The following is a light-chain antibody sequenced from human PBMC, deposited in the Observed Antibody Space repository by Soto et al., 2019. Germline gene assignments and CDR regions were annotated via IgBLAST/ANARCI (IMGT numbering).Light chain of an antibody. V-gene: IGKV3-11*01. J-gene: IGKJ5*01. CDR2: ATS. CDR3: QQRSSWPIT. CDR1: QSIGNY. Sequence: EIVMTLSPATLSVSPGERATLSCRASQSIGNYLAWYQQKPGQAPRLLIYATSNRATGIPARFSGSGSGTDFTLTISSLEPEDFAVYYCQQRSSWPITFGQGTRLEIK.